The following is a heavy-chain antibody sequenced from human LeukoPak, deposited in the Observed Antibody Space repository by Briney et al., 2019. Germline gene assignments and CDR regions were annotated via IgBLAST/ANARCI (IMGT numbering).Heavy chain of an antibody. Sequence: GGSLRLSCAASGFPFNAYWMTRVRQAPGKGLEWVANIRQDGDTKYYVDSVKGRFTISRDNAMNSLYLQMNSLRAEDTAIYYCARSLPYGTTWYGRSDFWGQGTLVTVSS. CDR1: GFPFNAYW. CDR3: ARSLPYGTTWYGRSDF. CDR2: IRQDGDTK. V-gene: IGHV3-7*03. D-gene: IGHD6-13*01. J-gene: IGHJ4*02.